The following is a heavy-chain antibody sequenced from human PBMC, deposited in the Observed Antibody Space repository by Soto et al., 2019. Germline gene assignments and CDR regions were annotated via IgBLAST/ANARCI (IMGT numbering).Heavy chain of an antibody. J-gene: IGHJ6*02. CDR1: GGSFSGYY. CDR2: INHSGST. CDR3: ARVGLGRRWRGCGGGRGV. Sequence: SETLSLTCAVYGGSFSGYYWSWIRQPPGKGLEWIGEINHSGSTNYNPSLKSRVTISVDTSKNQFSLKLSSVTAADTAVYYCARVGLGRRWRGCGGGRGVWGQGNTGTVCS. V-gene: IGHV4-34*01. D-gene: IGHD3-3*01.